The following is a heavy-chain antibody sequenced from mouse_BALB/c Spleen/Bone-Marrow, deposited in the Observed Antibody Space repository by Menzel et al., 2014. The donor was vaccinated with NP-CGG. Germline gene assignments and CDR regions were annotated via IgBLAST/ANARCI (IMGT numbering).Heavy chain of an antibody. Sequence: VQLQQSGAELAKPGASVKMSCKASGYTFTSYRMHWVKQRPGQGLEWIGYINPSTGYTEYNQKFKDKATLTADKSSSTAYMQLSSLTSEDSAVYYCARSRDGYDSFAYWGQGTLVTVSA. CDR1: GYTFTSYR. CDR2: INPSTGYT. J-gene: IGHJ3*01. D-gene: IGHD2-2*01. V-gene: IGHV1-4*01. CDR3: ARSRDGYDSFAY.